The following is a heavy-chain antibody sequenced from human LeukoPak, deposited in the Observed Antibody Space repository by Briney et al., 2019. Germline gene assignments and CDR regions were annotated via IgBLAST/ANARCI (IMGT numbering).Heavy chain of an antibody. D-gene: IGHD4-17*01. Sequence: GGSLRLSCAAFGFPFSTYAMSWVRQARGKGLEWVSSIRGSDGSTYYADSVKGRFAISRDNSKNTLYLQMNSLRAEDTAVYYCAKDVYGDYGGLDYWGQGTLVTVSS. J-gene: IGHJ4*02. CDR3: AKDVYGDYGGLDY. CDR1: GFPFSTYA. CDR2: IRGSDGST. V-gene: IGHV3-23*01.